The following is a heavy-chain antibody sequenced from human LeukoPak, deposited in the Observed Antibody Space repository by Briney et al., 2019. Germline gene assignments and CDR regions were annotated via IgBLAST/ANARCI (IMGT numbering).Heavy chain of an antibody. D-gene: IGHD1-26*01. CDR2: ISWNSGSI. J-gene: IGHJ4*02. V-gene: IGHV3-9*01. Sequence: PGGSLRLSCAASGFTFSSYAMSWVRQAPGKGLEWVSGISWNSGSIGYADSVKGRSTISRDNAKNSLYLQMNSLRAEDTALYYCAGGESGSYSIDYWGQGTLVTVSS. CDR3: AGGESGSYSIDY. CDR1: GFTFSSYA.